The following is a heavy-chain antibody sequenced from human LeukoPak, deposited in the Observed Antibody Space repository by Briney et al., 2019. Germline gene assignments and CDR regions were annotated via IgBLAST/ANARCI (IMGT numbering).Heavy chain of an antibody. CDR3: ARDISSSWSRGWFDP. CDR2: IYSGGST. Sequence: GGSLRLSCAASGFTVSSNYMSWVRQAPGKGLEWVSVIYSGGSTYYADSVKGRFTISRDNSKNTLYLQMNSLRAEDTAVYYCARDISSSWSRGWFDPWGQGTLVTVSS. CDR1: GFTVSSNY. D-gene: IGHD6-13*01. J-gene: IGHJ5*02. V-gene: IGHV3-53*01.